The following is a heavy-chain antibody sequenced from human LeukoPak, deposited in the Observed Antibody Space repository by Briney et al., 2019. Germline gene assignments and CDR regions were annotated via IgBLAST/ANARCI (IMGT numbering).Heavy chain of an antibody. V-gene: IGHV3-74*01. CDR2: INTDGSYT. CDR3: ARDLTGYDDF. Sequence: GGSLRLSCAASGFTFSRYWIHCVRQAPGKGLVWVSRINTDGSYTSYADSVKGRFTISRDNAKNTLYLQMNSLRAEDTAVYYCARDLTGYDDFWGQGTLVTVSS. CDR1: GFTFSRYW. J-gene: IGHJ4*02. D-gene: IGHD5-12*01.